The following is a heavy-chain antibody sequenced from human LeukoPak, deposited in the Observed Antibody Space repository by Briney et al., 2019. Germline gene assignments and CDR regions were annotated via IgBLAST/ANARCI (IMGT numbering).Heavy chain of an antibody. CDR1: GFTFSSYG. Sequence: GGSLRLSCAASGFTFSSYGMHWVRQAPGKGLEWVAVISYDGSNKYYADSVKGRFTISRDNSKNTLYLQMNSPRAEDTAVYYCAKDLRSGAAALDDPWGQGTLVTVSS. J-gene: IGHJ5*02. D-gene: IGHD6-13*01. V-gene: IGHV3-30*18. CDR3: AKDLRSGAAALDDP. CDR2: ISYDGSNK.